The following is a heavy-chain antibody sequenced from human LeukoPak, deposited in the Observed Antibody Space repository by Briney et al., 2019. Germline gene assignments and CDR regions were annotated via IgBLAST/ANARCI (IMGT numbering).Heavy chain of an antibody. CDR3: AKDSVLRSLELGDY. CDR1: GFTFSSYA. D-gene: IGHD3-3*01. Sequence: GGSLRLSCAASGFTFSSYAMSWVRQAPGKGLEWVSAISGSGGSTYYADSVKGRFTISRDNSKNTLYLQMNSLRAEDTAVYYCAKDSVLRSLELGDYWGQGTLVTVSS. V-gene: IGHV3-23*01. J-gene: IGHJ4*02. CDR2: ISGSGGST.